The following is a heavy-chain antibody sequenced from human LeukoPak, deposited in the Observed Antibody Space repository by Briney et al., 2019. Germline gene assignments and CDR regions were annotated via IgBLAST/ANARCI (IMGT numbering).Heavy chain of an antibody. CDR2: IYYSGST. J-gene: IGHJ6*02. CDR1: GGSISSYY. V-gene: IGHV4-59*01. Sequence: PSETLSLTCTVSGGSISSYYWSWIRQPPGKGLVWIGYIYYSGSTNYNPSLKSRVTISVDTSKNQFSLKLSSVTAADTAVYYCAREDNYYYYGMDVWGQGTTVTVSS. CDR3: AREDNYYYYGMDV.